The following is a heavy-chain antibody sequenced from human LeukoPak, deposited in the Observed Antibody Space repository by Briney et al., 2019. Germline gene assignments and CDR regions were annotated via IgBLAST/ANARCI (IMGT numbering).Heavy chain of an antibody. D-gene: IGHD3-22*01. CDR3: ARLDSSGYSDY. J-gene: IGHJ4*02. Sequence: SQTLSLTCTVSGGSISSGGYYWSWLRQHPGTGLEWIGYIYYSGSTYYNPSLKSRVTISVDTSKNQFSLKLSSVTAADTAVYYCARLDSSGYSDYWGQGTLVTVSS. CDR2: IYYSGST. V-gene: IGHV4-31*03. CDR1: GGSISSGGYY.